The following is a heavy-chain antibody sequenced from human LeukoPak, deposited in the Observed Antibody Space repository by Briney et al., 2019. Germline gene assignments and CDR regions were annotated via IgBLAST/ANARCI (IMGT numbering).Heavy chain of an antibody. Sequence: ASVKVSCKVSGYTLTELSMHWVRQAPGKGLEWMGGFDPEDGETIYAQKFQGRDTMTEDTSTDTAYMELSSLRSEDTAVYYCATLDGGYSYGSKYYYFDYWGQGTLVTVSS. J-gene: IGHJ4*02. CDR1: GYTLTELS. V-gene: IGHV1-24*01. CDR2: FDPEDGET. CDR3: ATLDGGYSYGSKYYYFDY. D-gene: IGHD5-18*01.